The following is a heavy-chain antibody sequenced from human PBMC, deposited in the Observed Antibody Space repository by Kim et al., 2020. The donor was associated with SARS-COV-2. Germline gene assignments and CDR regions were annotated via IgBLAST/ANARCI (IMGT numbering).Heavy chain of an antibody. Sequence: SPSFQGQATISADKSISTAYLQWGSLKASDTAMYYCARVAMVRGVILLDYWGQGTLVTVSS. V-gene: IGHV5-51*01. D-gene: IGHD3-10*01. J-gene: IGHJ4*02. CDR3: ARVAMVRGVILLDY.